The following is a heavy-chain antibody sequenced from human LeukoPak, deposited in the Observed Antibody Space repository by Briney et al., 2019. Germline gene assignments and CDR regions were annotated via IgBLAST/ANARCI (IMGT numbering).Heavy chain of an antibody. CDR1: GGSISSGGYY. J-gene: IGHJ4*02. CDR2: IFYGGST. CDR3: ARGDYGDGPNY. D-gene: IGHD4-17*01. Sequence: SETLSLTCAVSGGSISSGGYYWSWIRQLPGKGPEWIGHIFYGGSTYNNPSLKSRVTISVDTSKNQFSLKLSSVTAADTAVYYCARGDYGDGPNYWGQGTLVTVSS. V-gene: IGHV4-31*11.